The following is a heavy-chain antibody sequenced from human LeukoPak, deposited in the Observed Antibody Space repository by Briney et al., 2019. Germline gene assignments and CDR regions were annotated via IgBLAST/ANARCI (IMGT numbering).Heavy chain of an antibody. Sequence: GGSLRLSCAASGITFSSYGMHWVRQAPGKGLEWVAFIQYDGNNKYYADSVKGRFTISRDNSKNTLYLQVNSLRAEDTAVYYCAKDMDHDYDDYGFDYWGQGTPVTVSS. CDR3: AKDMDHDYDDYGFDY. J-gene: IGHJ4*02. CDR2: IQYDGNNK. D-gene: IGHD4-17*01. V-gene: IGHV3-30*02. CDR1: GITFSSYG.